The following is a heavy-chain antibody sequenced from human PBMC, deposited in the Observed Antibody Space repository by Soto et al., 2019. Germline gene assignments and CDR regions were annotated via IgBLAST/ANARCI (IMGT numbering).Heavy chain of an antibody. CDR2: ISGMSTTI. Sequence: PVGSLRLSCAASGFTFSSRSMNWVRQAPGKGLEWVSYISGMSTTIYYADSVKGQFTISRGNARKSLSLQMNSLRDEDTAVYYCPRGELDRTIDYWGQGTLVTVSS. D-gene: IGHD1-1*01. CDR3: PRGELDRTIDY. CDR1: GFTFSSRS. J-gene: IGHJ4*02. V-gene: IGHV3-48*02.